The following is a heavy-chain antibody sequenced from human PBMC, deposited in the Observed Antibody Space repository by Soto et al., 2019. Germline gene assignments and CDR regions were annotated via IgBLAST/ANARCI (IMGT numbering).Heavy chain of an antibody. CDR1: EDHFTSYC. Sequence: GESLTLCWAVSEDHFTSYCIGWGRPLPGKGLEWMGIIYPGDSDTRYSPSSQGQVTMSADKSISTAYLQWSSLKASDTAIYYCARPGVTNYGMDGWGQGTKVTVSS. V-gene: IGHV5-51*01. D-gene: IGHD4-17*01. J-gene: IGHJ6*02. CDR3: ARPGVTNYGMDG. CDR2: IYPGDSDT.